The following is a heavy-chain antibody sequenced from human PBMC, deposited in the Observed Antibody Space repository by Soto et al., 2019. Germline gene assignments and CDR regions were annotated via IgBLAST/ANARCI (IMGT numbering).Heavy chain of an antibody. CDR2: INPNSGGT. V-gene: IGHV1-2*04. J-gene: IGHJ3*02. CDR1: GYTFTGYY. Sequence: QVQLVQSGAEVKKPGASVKVSCKASGYTFTGYYMHWVRQAPGQGLEWMGWINPNSGGTNYAQKFQGWVTMTRDTSISTAYMELSRLRSDDTAVYYCARGVYSSSWEVAFDIWGQGTMVTVSS. D-gene: IGHD6-13*01. CDR3: ARGVYSSSWEVAFDI.